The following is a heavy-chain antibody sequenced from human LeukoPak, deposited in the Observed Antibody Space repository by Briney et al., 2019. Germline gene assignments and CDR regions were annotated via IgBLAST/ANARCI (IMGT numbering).Heavy chain of an antibody. CDR1: GFTFSSYS. V-gene: IGHV3-21*01. D-gene: IGHD5-24*01. J-gene: IGHJ4*02. Sequence: GPLRLSCAASGFTFSSYSMNWVRQAPGKGLEWVSSISSSSYIYYADSVKGRFTISRGNAKNSLYLQMNSLRAEDTAVYYCASGSRDGYNDYWGQGTLVTVSS. CDR3: ASGSRDGYNDY. CDR2: ISSSSYI.